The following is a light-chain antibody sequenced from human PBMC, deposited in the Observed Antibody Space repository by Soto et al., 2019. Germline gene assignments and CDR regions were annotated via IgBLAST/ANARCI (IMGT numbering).Light chain of an antibody. V-gene: IGLV2-14*01. CDR1: MRDVGAYNL. CDR2: EVR. J-gene: IGLJ2*01. CDR3: SSYTSKSSLI. Sequence: QSALTQPASVSGSPGQSITISCAGTMRDVGAYNLVSWYQQHPGRAPQLIIYEVRNRPSGISFRFSGSKSGNTASLTISGLQAQDEADYYCSSYTSKSSLIFGGGTKLTVL.